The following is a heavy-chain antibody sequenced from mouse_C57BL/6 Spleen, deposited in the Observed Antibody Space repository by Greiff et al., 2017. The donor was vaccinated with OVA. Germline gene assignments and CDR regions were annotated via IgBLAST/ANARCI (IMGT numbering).Heavy chain of an antibody. D-gene: IGHD2-5*01. Sequence: VQLQQSGAELARPGASVKMSCKASGYTFTSYTMHWVKQRPGQGLEWIGYINPSSGYTKYNQKFKDKATLTADKSSSTAYMQLSSLTSEDSAVYYCARVGPTYSNYDYAMDYWGQGTSVTVSS. CDR1: GYTFTSYT. CDR2: INPSSGYT. CDR3: ARVGPTYSNYDYAMDY. J-gene: IGHJ4*01. V-gene: IGHV1-4*01.